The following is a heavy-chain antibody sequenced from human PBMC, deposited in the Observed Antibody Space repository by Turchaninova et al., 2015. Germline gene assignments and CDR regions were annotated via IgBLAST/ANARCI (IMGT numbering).Heavy chain of an antibody. Sequence: EVQLVESGGGLVQPGRSLRLSCAAAGFTFADYAMLWVWQAPGKGLEWGSGISWNSVSTGDANPVKGRFTISIDNAKNSLYLQMNSLRAEDTALYYCAKDISLYSSGSYYFDYWGQGTLVTVSS. CDR1: GFTFADYA. CDR3: AKDISLYSSGSYYFDY. J-gene: IGHJ4*02. D-gene: IGHD6-19*01. CDR2: ISWNSVST. V-gene: IGHV3-9*01.